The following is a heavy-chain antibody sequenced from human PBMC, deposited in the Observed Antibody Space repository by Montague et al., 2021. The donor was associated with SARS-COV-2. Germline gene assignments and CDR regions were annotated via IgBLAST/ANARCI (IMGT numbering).Heavy chain of an antibody. CDR2: MYYRGST. J-gene: IGHJ4*02. V-gene: IGHV4-39*07. CDR1: GGSISSSTYY. Sequence: SETLSLTCTVSGGSISSSTYYWAWIRQPPGKGLEWIGSMYYRGSTYYNPSLKSRATISGDRPKNQFSLRVTSVSAADTAVYSCASYRDYGDYYWGQGILVTVSS. D-gene: IGHD4-17*01. CDR3: ASYRDYGDYY.